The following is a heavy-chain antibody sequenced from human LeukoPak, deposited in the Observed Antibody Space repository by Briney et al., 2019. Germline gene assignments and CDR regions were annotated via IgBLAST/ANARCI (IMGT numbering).Heavy chain of an antibody. CDR2: ISYDGSNK. Sequence: GGSLRLSCAASGFTFSSYSMHWVRQAPGKGLEWVAVISYDGSNKYYADSVKGQFTISRDNSRNTLYLQMNSLRAEDTAVYYCAKDGGSGGFYYYGMDVWGQGTTVTVSS. CDR1: GFTFSSYS. J-gene: IGHJ6*02. D-gene: IGHD3-10*01. CDR3: AKDGGSGGFYYYGMDV. V-gene: IGHV3-30-3*01.